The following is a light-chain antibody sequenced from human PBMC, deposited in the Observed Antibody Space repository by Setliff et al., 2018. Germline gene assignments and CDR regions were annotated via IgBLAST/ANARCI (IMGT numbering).Light chain of an antibody. Sequence: QSVLTQPASVSGSPGQSITISCTGSSSDVETYNIVSWYQQHPGKAPKILIYQVNQRPSGVSDRFSGSKSGNTASLTISGLQAEDEADYYCLSYAGSGTYVFGSGTKGTV. CDR2: QVN. CDR1: SSDVETYNI. CDR3: LSYAGSGTYV. J-gene: IGLJ1*01. V-gene: IGLV2-23*02.